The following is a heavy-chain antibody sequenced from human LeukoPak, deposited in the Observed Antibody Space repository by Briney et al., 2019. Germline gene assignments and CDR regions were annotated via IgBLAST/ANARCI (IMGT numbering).Heavy chain of an antibody. V-gene: IGHV4-30-4*07. D-gene: IGHD6-13*01. CDR3: ARVVAAAGNNWFDP. J-gene: IGHJ5*02. Sequence: SETLSLTCTVSGGSISSGGYSWSWIRQTPGKGLEWIAYIHDSGSTYNNPSLKTRLSISIDTSKNQFSLKLNSVTAADTAVHYCARVVAAAGNNWFDPWGQGTLVTVSS. CDR2: IHDSGST. CDR1: GGSISSGGYS.